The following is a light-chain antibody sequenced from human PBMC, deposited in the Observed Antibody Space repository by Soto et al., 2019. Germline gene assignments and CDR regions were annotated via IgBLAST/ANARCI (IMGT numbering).Light chain of an antibody. CDR2: AAS. CDR1: QGISSY. J-gene: IGKJ2*01. V-gene: IGKV1-27*01. CDR3: QRYNSAPHT. Sequence: DIQMTQSPPSLSASAGDRVTITCRASQGISSYLAWYQQKPGKVPKVLIYAASTLQSGVPSRFSGSGSGTDCTLTISSLQPEDVATYYCQRYNSAPHTFGQGTKLEIK.